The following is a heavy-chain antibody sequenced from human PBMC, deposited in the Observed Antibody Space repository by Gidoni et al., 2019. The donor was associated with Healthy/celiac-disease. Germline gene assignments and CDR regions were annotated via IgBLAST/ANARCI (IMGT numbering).Heavy chain of an antibody. CDR2: ISSNGGST. V-gene: IGHV3-64D*08. D-gene: IGHD3-3*01. Sequence: EVQLVESGGGLVQPGGSLRLSCSASGFTFSSYAMHWVRQAPGKGLEYVSAISSNGGSTYYEDSVKGRFTISRDNSKNTLYLQMSSLRAEDTAVYYCVKDVRFLEWGYYFDYWAREPWSPSPQ. CDR1: GFTFSSYA. CDR3: VKDVRFLEWGYYFDY. J-gene: IGHJ4*02.